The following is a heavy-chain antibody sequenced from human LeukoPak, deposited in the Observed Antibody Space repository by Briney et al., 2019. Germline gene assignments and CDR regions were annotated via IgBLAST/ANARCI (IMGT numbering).Heavy chain of an antibody. V-gene: IGHV3-30*02. Sequence: PGGSLRLSCAASGFTFSSYGMHWVRQAPGKGLEWVAFIRYDGSNKYYADSVKGRFTISRDNSKNTLYLQMNSLRAEDTAVYYCALNKILTYGFDYWGQGTLVTVSS. CDR1: GFTFSSYG. CDR2: IRYDGSNK. J-gene: IGHJ4*02. D-gene: IGHD3-9*01. CDR3: ALNKILTYGFDY.